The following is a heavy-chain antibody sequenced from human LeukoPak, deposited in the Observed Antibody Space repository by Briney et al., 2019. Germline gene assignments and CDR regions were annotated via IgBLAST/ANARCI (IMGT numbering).Heavy chain of an antibody. CDR3: ARRRIAAAGKVDP. CDR1: GGSFSGYY. D-gene: IGHD6-13*01. Sequence: SETLSLTCAVYGGSFSGYYWSWIRQPPWKGLEWIGEINHSGSTNYNPSLKSRVTISVDTSKNQFSLKLSSVTAADTAVYYCARRRIAAAGKVDPWGQGTLVTVSS. CDR2: INHSGST. J-gene: IGHJ5*02. V-gene: IGHV4-34*01.